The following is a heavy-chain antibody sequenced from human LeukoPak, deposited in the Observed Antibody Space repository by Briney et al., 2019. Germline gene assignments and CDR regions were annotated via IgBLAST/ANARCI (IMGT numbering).Heavy chain of an antibody. J-gene: IGHJ3*02. CDR2: RYYSGST. Sequence: SETLRLSCAASGFSVGSCSNYWGWLRQPPGQGLDWGVCRYYSGSTNYNPSLKSRVTISVDTSKNQFSLRLSSVTAADTAVYYCAREENGWNGSDDAFDIWGQGTMVTVSS. V-gene: IGHV4-61*01. CDR3: AREENGWNGSDDAFDI. CDR1: GFSVGSCSNY. D-gene: IGHD1-1*01.